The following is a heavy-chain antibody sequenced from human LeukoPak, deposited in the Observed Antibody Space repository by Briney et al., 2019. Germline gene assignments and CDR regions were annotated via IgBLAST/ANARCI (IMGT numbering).Heavy chain of an antibody. CDR3: ARAGIFGYSGYYFDY. J-gene: IGHJ4*02. CDR1: GYSISSGYY. D-gene: IGHD5-12*01. V-gene: IGHV4-38-2*02. Sequence: PSETLSLTCTVSGYSISSGYYWGWIRQPPGKGLEWIGSIYHSGSTYYNPSLKSRVTISVDTSKNQFSLKLSSVTAADTAVYYCARAGIFGYSGYYFDYWGQGTLVTVSS. CDR2: IYHSGST.